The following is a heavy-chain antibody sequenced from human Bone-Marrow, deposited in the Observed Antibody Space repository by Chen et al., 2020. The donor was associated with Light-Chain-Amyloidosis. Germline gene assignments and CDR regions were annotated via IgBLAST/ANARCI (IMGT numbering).Heavy chain of an antibody. CDR1: GGSINSGDYN. D-gene: IGHD3-10*01. V-gene: IGHV4-31*03. CDR2: IYYTGDT. CDR3: ARELWFGEANWFDP. Sequence: QVQLQESGPGLVKPSQTLSLTCTVSGGSINSGDYNWSWIRQHPGKGLEWIGSIYYTGDTYYNPSLKSRVAISIDTSKNQFSLKVTSVTAADTAVYYCARELWFGEANWFDPGAREPWSASPQ. J-gene: IGHJ5*02.